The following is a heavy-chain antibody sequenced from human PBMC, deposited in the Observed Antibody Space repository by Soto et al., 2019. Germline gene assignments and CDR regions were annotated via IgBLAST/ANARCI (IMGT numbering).Heavy chain of an antibody. CDR1: GGTFRNYP. CDR2: IFPLTDIP. Sequence: QVQLVQSGTEVKKPGSSVKVSCKASGGTFRNYPINWVRQAPGQGLEWMGSIFPLTDIPDYAQNFQARLRISADKSTSTAYMELSSLTSDDTAMLFWARGPLVVLNYFESWGQGTLVTVSS. J-gene: IGHJ4*02. V-gene: IGHV1-69*02. CDR3: ARGPLVVLNYFES.